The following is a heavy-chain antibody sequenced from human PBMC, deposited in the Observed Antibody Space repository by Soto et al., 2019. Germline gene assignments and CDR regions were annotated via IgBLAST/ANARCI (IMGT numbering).Heavy chain of an antibody. CDR3: SRGGDGGVFDH. CDR2: ISPEGRYT. V-gene: IGHV3-11*05. CDR1: GFTFSDHY. D-gene: IGHD2-21*01. Sequence: QVQLVESGGGLVKSGGSLRLSCATSGFTFSDHYMSWIRQAPGKGLEFISYISPEGRYTNYGDSVKGRFTISRDNAKNSLFRQVNTLRDEDTAVYYCSRGGDGGVFDHWGQGTSVTVSS. J-gene: IGHJ4*02.